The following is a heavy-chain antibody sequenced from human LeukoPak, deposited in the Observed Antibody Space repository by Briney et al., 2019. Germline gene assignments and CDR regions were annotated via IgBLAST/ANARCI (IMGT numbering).Heavy chain of an antibody. J-gene: IGHJ5*02. CDR2: INAGNGNT. CDR1: GGTFSSYA. Sequence: ASVKVSCKASGGTFSSYAISWVRQAPGQRLEWMGWINAGNGNTKYSQKFQGRVTITRDTSASTAYMELSSLRSEDTAVYYCARPSESIAAAGTYNWFDPWGQGTLVTVSS. V-gene: IGHV1-3*01. CDR3: ARPSESIAAAGTYNWFDP. D-gene: IGHD6-13*01.